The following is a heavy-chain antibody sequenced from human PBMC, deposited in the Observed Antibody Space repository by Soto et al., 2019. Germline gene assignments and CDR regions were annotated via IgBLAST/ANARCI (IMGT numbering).Heavy chain of an antibody. V-gene: IGHV1-18*01. Sequence: ASVKVSCKASGYTFTSYGISWVRQAPGQGLEWMGWISAYNGNTNYAQKLQGRVTMTTDTSTSTAYMELRRLRSDDTAVYYCARDRSGDGSGSYYNYYYYYGMDVWGQGTTVTVSS. CDR1: GYTFTSYG. CDR2: ISAYNGNT. J-gene: IGHJ6*02. CDR3: ARDRSGDGSGSYYNYYYYYGMDV. D-gene: IGHD3-10*01.